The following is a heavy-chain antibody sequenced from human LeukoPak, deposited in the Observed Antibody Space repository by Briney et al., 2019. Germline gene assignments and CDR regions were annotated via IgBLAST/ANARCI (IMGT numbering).Heavy chain of an antibody. CDR3: ARAPYYYDSSGYYYYYYYMDV. CDR2: INHSGST. D-gene: IGHD3-22*01. J-gene: IGHJ6*03. V-gene: IGHV4-34*01. Sequence: SETLSLTCAVYGGSFSGYYWSWIRQPPGKGLEWIGEINHSGSTNYNPSLKSRVTISVDTSKNQFSLKLSSVTAADTAVYYCARAPYYYDSSGYYYYYYYMDVWGKGTTVTVSS. CDR1: GGSFSGYY.